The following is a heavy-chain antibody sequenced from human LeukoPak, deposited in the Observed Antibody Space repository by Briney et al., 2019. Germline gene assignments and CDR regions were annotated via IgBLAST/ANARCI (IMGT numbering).Heavy chain of an antibody. CDR1: GYSFTSYW. CDR2: IYPGDSDT. D-gene: IGHD1-7*01. CDR3: ASSRAGENWNYLHAFDS. Sequence: GESLKISCKGSGYSFTSYWIGWVRQMPGKGLEWMGIIYPGDSDTRYSPSFQGQVTISADKSISTAYLQWSSLKASDTAMYYCASSRAGENWNYLHAFDSGAKGQWSPSLQ. J-gene: IGHJ3*01. V-gene: IGHV5-51*01.